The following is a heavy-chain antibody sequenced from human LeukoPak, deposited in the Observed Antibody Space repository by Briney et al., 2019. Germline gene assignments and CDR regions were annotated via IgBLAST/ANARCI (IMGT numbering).Heavy chain of an antibody. J-gene: IGHJ4*02. V-gene: IGHV3-30*03. CDR3: AREYGDYAGTDY. CDR2: ISYDGSNK. Sequence: GGSLRLPCAASGLTFNTYGMHWVRQAPGKGLEWVAAISYDGSNKYYADSVKGRFTISRDNSQSTLYLQMNSLRAEDTAVYYCAREYGDYAGTDYWGQGTLVTVSS. D-gene: IGHD4-17*01. CDR1: GLTFNTYG.